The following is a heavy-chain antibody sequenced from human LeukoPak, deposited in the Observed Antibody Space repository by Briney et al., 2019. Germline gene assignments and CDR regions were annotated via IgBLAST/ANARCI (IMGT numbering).Heavy chain of an antibody. J-gene: IGHJ4*02. CDR2: IYHSGST. CDR3: ASMKWELPRDSFYFDY. CDR1: GYSISSGYY. D-gene: IGHD1-26*01. V-gene: IGHV4-38-2*02. Sequence: SETLSLTCTVSGYSISSGYYWGWIRQPPGKGLEWIGSIYHSGSTYYNPSLKSRVTISVDTSKNQFSLKLSSVTAADTAVYYCASMKWELPRDSFYFDYWGQGTLVTVSS.